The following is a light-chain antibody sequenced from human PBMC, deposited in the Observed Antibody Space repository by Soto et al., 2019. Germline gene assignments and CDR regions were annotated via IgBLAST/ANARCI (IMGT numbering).Light chain of an antibody. CDR3: QQYSSYPYT. Sequence: DIQMTQSPSTLSASVGDRVTITCRASQSISSWLAWYQQKPGTAPKLLIYKASSLQSGVASRFSGSGSGTESTLTISSLQPHDFATYYCQQYSSYPYTFGQGTKLEIK. CDR1: QSISSW. J-gene: IGKJ2*01. V-gene: IGKV1-5*03. CDR2: KAS.